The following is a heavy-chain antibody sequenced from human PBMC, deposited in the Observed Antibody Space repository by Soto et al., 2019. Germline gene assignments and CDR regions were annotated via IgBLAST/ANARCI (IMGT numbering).Heavy chain of an antibody. CDR3: AREARYYYASSGYPREWISDY. D-gene: IGHD3-22*01. CDR1: GYTFTSYG. Sequence: QVQLVQSGAEVKKPGASVKVSCKASGYTFTSYGISWVRQAPGQVLEWMGWISAYNGNTNYAQKLQGRVTMTTYTSTSTAYMELRSQRSDDTAVYYCAREARYYYASSGYPREWISDYWGQGTLVTVSS. V-gene: IGHV1-18*01. CDR2: ISAYNGNT. J-gene: IGHJ4*02.